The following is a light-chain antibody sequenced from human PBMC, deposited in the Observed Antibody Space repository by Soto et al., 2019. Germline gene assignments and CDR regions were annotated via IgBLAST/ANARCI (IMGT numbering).Light chain of an antibody. Sequence: DIQMTQSPSTLSASVGDRVTITCRASQSISSWLAWYQQKPGKAHKLLIYDASSLESGVPSRFSGSGSGTEFTLTISSLRPDDFATYYCQQYNSYPWTFGQGTKVEIK. CDR3: QQYNSYPWT. J-gene: IGKJ1*01. V-gene: IGKV1-5*01. CDR1: QSISSW. CDR2: DAS.